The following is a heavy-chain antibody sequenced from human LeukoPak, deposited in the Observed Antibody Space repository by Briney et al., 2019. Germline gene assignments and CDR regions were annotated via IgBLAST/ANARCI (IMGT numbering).Heavy chain of an antibody. CDR1: GFTFSDYY. Sequence: GGSLRLSRAASGFTFSDYYMSWVRQAPGKGLEWVSAISGSGGSTYYADSVKGRFTISRDNSKNTLYLQMNSLRAEDTAVYYCAKYYYDSSGYYYVGYFDYWGQGTLVTVSS. CDR3: AKYYYDSSGYYYVGYFDY. V-gene: IGHV3-23*01. CDR2: ISGSGGST. J-gene: IGHJ4*02. D-gene: IGHD3-22*01.